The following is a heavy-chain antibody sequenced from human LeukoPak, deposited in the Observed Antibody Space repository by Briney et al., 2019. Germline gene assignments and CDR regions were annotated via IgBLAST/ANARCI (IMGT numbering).Heavy chain of an antibody. CDR2: IRSKAYGGTT. J-gene: IGHJ4*02. CDR1: GFTFGDYA. D-gene: IGHD3-10*01. Sequence: GGSLRLSCTASGFTFGDYAMSWFRQAPGKGLEWVGFIRSKAYGGTTEYAASVKGRFTISRDDSKSIAYLQMNSLKTEDTGVYYCTRGLYGSGSYYFNYWGQGTLVTVSS. CDR3: TRGLYGSGSYYFNY. V-gene: IGHV3-49*03.